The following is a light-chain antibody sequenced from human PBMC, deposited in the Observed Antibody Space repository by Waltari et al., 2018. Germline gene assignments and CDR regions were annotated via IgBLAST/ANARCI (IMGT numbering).Light chain of an antibody. J-gene: IGLJ3*02. CDR3: ASFTKNTDTLWV. Sequence: QSALTQPASVSGSPGQSITISCTGTSSDIGNFNYVSWYQQHPDKAPKLIIYDVTNRPSGISNRFSASKSGHTASLSISGLQAEDEADYYCASFTKNTDTLWVFGGGTRLTVL. CDR1: SSDIGNFNY. CDR2: DVT. V-gene: IGLV2-14*03.